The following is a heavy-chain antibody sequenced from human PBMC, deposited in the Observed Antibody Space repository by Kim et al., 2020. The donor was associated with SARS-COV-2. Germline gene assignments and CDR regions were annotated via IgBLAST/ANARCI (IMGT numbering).Heavy chain of an antibody. V-gene: IGHV3-74*01. J-gene: IGHJ1*01. Sequence: GGSLRLSCVISGYTITDYWMHWVRQVPGKGLEWVSCILTDGSSASYADSVQGRFTISRDRAKKTLYLQMDSLKEEDTAVYYCAIGVSVADFWGQGTLVSVSS. D-gene: IGHD6-19*01. CDR3: AIGVSVADF. CDR2: ILTDGSSA. CDR1: GYTITDYW.